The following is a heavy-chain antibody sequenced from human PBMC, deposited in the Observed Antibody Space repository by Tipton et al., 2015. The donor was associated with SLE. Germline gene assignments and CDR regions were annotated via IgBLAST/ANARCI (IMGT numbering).Heavy chain of an antibody. CDR2: IYYSGST. V-gene: IGHV4-31*03. D-gene: IGHD5-12*01. J-gene: IGHJ5*02. CDR3: ARASGGLAHSGPYPWWFDP. Sequence: TLSLTCTVSGGSISSGGYYWSWIRQHPGKGLEWIGYIYYSGSTYYNPSLKSRVTISVDTSKNQFSLKLSSVTAADTAVYYCARASGGLAHSGPYPWWFDPWGQGTLVTVSS. CDR1: GGSISSGGYY.